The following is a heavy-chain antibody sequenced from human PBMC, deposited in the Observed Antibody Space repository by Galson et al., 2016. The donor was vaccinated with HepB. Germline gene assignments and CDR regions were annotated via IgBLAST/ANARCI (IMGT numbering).Heavy chain of an antibody. CDR1: GFTFNSHK. CDR2: ISGSGYII. CDR3: AREGAYSGNHFGGGVDF. V-gene: IGHV3-48*02. Sequence: LSLSCAASGFTFNSHKMQWVRPAPGKGLEWLSDISGSGYIIQYADSVKGRFTTSRDNAKNSLFLQMNSLRDEDTAVYYFAREGAYSGNHFGGGVDFWGQGTLVTVSS. J-gene: IGHJ4*02. D-gene: IGHD5-12*01.